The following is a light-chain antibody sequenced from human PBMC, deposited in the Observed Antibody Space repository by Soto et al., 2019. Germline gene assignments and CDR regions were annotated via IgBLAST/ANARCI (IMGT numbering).Light chain of an antibody. V-gene: IGKV3-11*01. Sequence: EIVLTQSPATLSLSPGERATLSCRASQSVRTSLGWYQQRPGQAPRLLIYGASQRATGIPDRFRGSGSGTHFSLTINRLEPEDFAVYYCQHYKAFGGGTKVDIK. CDR1: QSVRTS. CDR2: GAS. CDR3: QHYKA. J-gene: IGKJ4*01.